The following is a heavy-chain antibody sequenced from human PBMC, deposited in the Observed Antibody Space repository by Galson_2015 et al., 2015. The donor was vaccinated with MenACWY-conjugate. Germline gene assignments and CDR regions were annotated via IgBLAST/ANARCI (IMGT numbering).Heavy chain of an antibody. CDR3: AKGTAQHGSSTNCYPLDL. V-gene: IGHV3-23*01. Sequence: SLRLSCAASGFTFSSYGMSWVRQAPGKGLEWVSGISGGGTTTDYADSVKGRCTISRDSSKNTPYLQMNSLRAEDTAIYYCAKGTAQHGSSTNCYPLDLWGQGSL. CDR1: GFTFSSYG. D-gene: IGHD2-2*01. CDR2: ISGGGTTT. J-gene: IGHJ5*02.